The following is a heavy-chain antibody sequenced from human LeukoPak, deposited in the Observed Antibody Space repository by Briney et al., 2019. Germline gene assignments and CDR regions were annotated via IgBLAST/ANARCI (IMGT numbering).Heavy chain of an antibody. D-gene: IGHD3-22*01. Sequence: SETLSLTCTVSGGSISSYYWSWIGQPPGKGLEWIGYIYYSGSTNYNPSLKSRVTISVDTSKNQFSLKLSSVTAADTAVYYCARDPAYYYDSSGYHPGWYFDLWGRGTLVTVSS. CDR1: GGSISSYY. CDR3: ARDPAYYYDSSGYHPGWYFDL. CDR2: IYYSGST. V-gene: IGHV4-59*01. J-gene: IGHJ2*01.